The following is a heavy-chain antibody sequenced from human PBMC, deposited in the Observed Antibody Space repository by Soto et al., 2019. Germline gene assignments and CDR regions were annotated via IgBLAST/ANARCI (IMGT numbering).Heavy chain of an antibody. Sequence: EVQLLESGGGLVQPGGSLRLSCEASGFTFSSYAMSWVRQAPGKGLEWVSVISGSVGTTYYADSVKGRFTISRDKSMNALLLPMMTLRAPDPAVYYWAKEHLFSGWAYGGGFDYWGQGVLVTVSS. CDR3: AKEHLFSGWAYGGGFDY. CDR2: ISGSVGTT. J-gene: IGHJ4*02. V-gene: IGHV3-23*01. CDR1: GFTFSSYA. D-gene: IGHD6-19*01.